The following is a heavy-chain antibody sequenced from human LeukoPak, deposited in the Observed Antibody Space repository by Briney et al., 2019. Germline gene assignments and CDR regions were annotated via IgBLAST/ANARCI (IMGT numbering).Heavy chain of an antibody. Sequence: SETLSLTCAVYGESFTTYHWTWIRQPPGKGLEWIGDINHSGSTTYNPSLKSRVSISVDTSKNQFSLKLSSVTAADTAVYYCARGHYWGTARRYWFDPWGQGSLVTVSS. CDR3: ARGHYWGTARRYWFDP. CDR2: INHSGST. D-gene: IGHD2-21*01. J-gene: IGHJ5*02. V-gene: IGHV4-34*01. CDR1: GESFTTYH.